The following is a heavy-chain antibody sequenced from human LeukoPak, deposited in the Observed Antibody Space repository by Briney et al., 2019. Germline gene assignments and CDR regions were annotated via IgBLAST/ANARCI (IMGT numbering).Heavy chain of an antibody. Sequence: GASVKVSCKASGYTFTSYDINWVRQATGQGLEWMGWMNPNSGNTGYAQKFQGRVTMTRDMSTSTVYMELSSLRSEDTAVYYCARSGITIFGVVNSYYMDVWGKGTTVTVSS. CDR1: GYTFTSYD. CDR2: MNPNSGNT. J-gene: IGHJ6*03. D-gene: IGHD3-3*01. V-gene: IGHV1-8*01. CDR3: ARSGITIFGVVNSYYMDV.